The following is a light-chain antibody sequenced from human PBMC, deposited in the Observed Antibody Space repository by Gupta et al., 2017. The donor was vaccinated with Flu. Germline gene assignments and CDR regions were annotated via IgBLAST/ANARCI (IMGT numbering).Light chain of an antibody. Sequence: EILLTQSPATLSLSPGERATLSCRASQGVSSSLAWYQQKPGQAPRLLIYDASNRATGVPARFSGSGSGTDFTLTISSLEPEDFAVYYCQQRSNWPPLTFGRGTKVEIK. CDR2: DAS. CDR3: QQRSNWPPLT. J-gene: IGKJ4*01. V-gene: IGKV3-11*01. CDR1: QGVSSS.